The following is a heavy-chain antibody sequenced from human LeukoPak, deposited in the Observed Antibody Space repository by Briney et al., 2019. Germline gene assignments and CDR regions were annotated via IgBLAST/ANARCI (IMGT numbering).Heavy chain of an antibody. D-gene: IGHD1-26*01. CDR2: ISDTGGIT. V-gene: IGHV3-23*01. J-gene: IGHJ4*02. Sequence: GGSLRLSCAPSGFIFSSPAMSWVRQAPGKGLEWVSSISDTGGITYYVDSVKGRFTCSRDNSRNTLYLQMNSLRAEDTAVYYCARISYSGSSFDYWGQGTLVTVSS. CDR1: GFIFSSPA. CDR3: ARISYSGSSFDY.